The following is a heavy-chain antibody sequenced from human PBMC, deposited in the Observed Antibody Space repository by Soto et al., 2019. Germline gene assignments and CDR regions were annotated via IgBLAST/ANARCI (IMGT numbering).Heavy chain of an antibody. V-gene: IGHV1-69*13. CDR1: GGTFSSYA. CDR2: IIPIFGTA. CDR3: ARGHYYDSSGYPTPFDD. D-gene: IGHD3-22*01. Sequence: PSVKVSCKASGGTFSSYAISWVRQAPGQGLEWMGGIIPIFGTANYAQKFQGRVTITADESTSTDYMELSSLRSEDTAVYYCARGHYYDSSGYPTPFDDWGQGTLVTVSS. J-gene: IGHJ4*02.